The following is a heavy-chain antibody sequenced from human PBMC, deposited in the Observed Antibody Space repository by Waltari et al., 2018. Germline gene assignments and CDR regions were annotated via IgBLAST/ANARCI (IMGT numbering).Heavy chain of an antibody. J-gene: IGHJ4*02. Sequence: QVQLVESGGGVVQPGRSLRLSCAASGFTFSSYAMHWVRQAPGKGLEWVAVISYDGSNKYYADSVKGRFTISRDNSKNTLYLQMNSLRAEDTAVYYCARGMATIFNWGQGTLVTVSS. CDR2: ISYDGSNK. CDR1: GFTFSSYA. CDR3: ARGMATIFN. V-gene: IGHV3-30-3*01. D-gene: IGHD5-12*01.